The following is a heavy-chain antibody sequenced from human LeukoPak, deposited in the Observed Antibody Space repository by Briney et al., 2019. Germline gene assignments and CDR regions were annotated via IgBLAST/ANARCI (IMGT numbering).Heavy chain of an antibody. Sequence: SETLSLTCTVSGGSISSSRYYGGWIRQPPGKGLEWIGSKYYSGSTYYNPSLKNRVTISVDTSKNQFSLKLSSVTAADTAVYYCARQGRRTPRRNWFDPWGQGTLVTVSS. CDR2: KYYSGST. J-gene: IGHJ5*02. CDR1: GGSISSSRYY. CDR3: ARQGRRTPRRNWFDP. V-gene: IGHV4-39*01. D-gene: IGHD2-15*01.